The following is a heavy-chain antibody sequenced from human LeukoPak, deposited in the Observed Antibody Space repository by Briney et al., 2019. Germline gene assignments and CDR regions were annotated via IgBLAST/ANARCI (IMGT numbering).Heavy chain of an antibody. D-gene: IGHD3-9*01. Sequence: ASVKVSCKASGSTFSSYAISWVRQAPGQGLEWMGWISAYNGNTNYAQKLQGRVTMTTDTSTSTAYMELRSLRSDDTAVYYCARSGYYDKVVYWGQGTLVTVSS. J-gene: IGHJ4*02. V-gene: IGHV1-18*01. CDR3: ARSGYYDKVVY. CDR2: ISAYNGNT. CDR1: GSTFSSYA.